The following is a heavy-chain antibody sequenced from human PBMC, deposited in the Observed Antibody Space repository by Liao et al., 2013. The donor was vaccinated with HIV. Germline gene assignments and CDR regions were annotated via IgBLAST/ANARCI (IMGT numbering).Heavy chain of an antibody. CDR2: IHTSGTA. CDR3: ARDVWGHYRFDH. V-gene: IGHV4-4*07. CDR1: GYSIGGYH. D-gene: IGHD3-16*01. J-gene: IGHJ4*02. Sequence: QVQLQESGPGLVKPSETLSLTCNVSGYSIGGYHWSWIRQPAGRGLEWIGRIHTSGTAKYNTSLKSRVTMSIDTSKNQVSLRLTSVTAADTAIYFCARDVWGHYRFDHWGQGTLVTVSS.